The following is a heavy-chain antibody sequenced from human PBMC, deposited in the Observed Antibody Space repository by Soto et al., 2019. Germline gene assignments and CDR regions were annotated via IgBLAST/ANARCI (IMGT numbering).Heavy chain of an antibody. CDR1: GFTFGDYA. J-gene: IGHJ4*02. V-gene: IGHV3-49*03. D-gene: IGHD2-15*01. CDR2: IRSKAYGGTT. Sequence: GGSLRLSCTASGFTFGDYAMSWFRQAPGKGLEWVGFIRSKAYGGTTEYAASVKGRFTISRDDSKSIAYLQMNSLKTEDTAVYYCTRVGDIVVVVAATPFDYWGQGTLVTVSS. CDR3: TRVGDIVVVVAATPFDY.